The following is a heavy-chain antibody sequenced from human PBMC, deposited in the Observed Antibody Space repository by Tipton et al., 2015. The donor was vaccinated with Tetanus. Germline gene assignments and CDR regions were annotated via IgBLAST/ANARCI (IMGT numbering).Heavy chain of an antibody. CDR2: IYYSGNS. J-gene: IGHJ4*02. CDR3: ARDIEEVGATKYFDY. CDR1: GGPIRDSDYY. Sequence: TLPLTCSVSGGPIRDSDYYWGWVRLPPGKGLEWIAGIYYSGNSYYNPTFQSRVTISVDTSRNQFSLKLSSVTAADTAVYYCARDIEEVGATKYFDYWGQGTLVTVSS. D-gene: IGHD1-26*01. V-gene: IGHV4-39*07.